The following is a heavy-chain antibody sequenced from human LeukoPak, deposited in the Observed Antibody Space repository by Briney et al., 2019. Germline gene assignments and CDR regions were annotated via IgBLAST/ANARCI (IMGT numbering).Heavy chain of an antibody. D-gene: IGHD5-18*01. CDR3: ARERVLGDTAMLDAFDI. J-gene: IGHJ3*02. CDR2: IYYSEST. Sequence: SETLSLTCTVSGGSVSSGSYYWSWIRQPPGKGLEWIGYIYYSESTNYNPSLKSRVTISVDTSKNQFSLKLSSVTAADTAVYYCARERVLGDTAMLDAFDIWGQGTMVTVSS. V-gene: IGHV4-61*01. CDR1: GGSVSSGSYY.